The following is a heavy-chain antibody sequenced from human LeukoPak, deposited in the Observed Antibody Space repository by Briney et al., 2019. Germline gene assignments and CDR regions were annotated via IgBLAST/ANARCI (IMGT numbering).Heavy chain of an antibody. CDR1: GGSISSGSYY. V-gene: IGHV4-61*02. J-gene: IGHJ3*02. CDR2: IYTSGST. CDR3: ARERITPENAFDI. D-gene: IGHD2-15*01. Sequence: PSETLSLTCTVSGGSISSGSYYWSWIRQPAGKGLEWIGRIYTSGSTNYNPSLKSRVIISLDTSKNQFSLRLSSVTAADTAVYYCARERITPENAFDIWGQGTMVTGSS.